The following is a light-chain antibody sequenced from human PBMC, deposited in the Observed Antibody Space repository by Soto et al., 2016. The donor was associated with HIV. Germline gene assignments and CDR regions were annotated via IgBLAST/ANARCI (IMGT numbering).Light chain of an antibody. CDR1: NIGSKS. CDR2: DDS. J-gene: IGLJ1*01. CDR3: QIWDSSSDHYV. Sequence: SYELTQPPSVSAAPGKTATITCGGNNIGSKSVHWYQQKPGQAPVLVVHDDSDRPSGIPERYSGSKSGNTATLTINRVEAGDEADYYCQIWDSSSDHYVFGTGTKVTV. V-gene: IGLV3-21*03.